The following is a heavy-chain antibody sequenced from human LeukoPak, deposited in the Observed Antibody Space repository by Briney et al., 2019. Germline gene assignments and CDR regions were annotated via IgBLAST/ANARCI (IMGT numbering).Heavy chain of an antibody. CDR2: IYYSGST. V-gene: IGHV4-59*01. J-gene: IGHJ6*03. CDR3: ARDGYYDFWSGYYSGGGYYMDD. Sequence: PSETLSLTCTVSGGSLSSYYWSWIRQPPGKGLEWIGYIYYSGSTNYNPSLKSRATISVDTSKNQFSLKLSSVTAADTAVYYCARDGYYDFWSGYYSGGGYYMDDWGKGTTVTVSS. D-gene: IGHD3-3*01. CDR1: GGSLSSYY.